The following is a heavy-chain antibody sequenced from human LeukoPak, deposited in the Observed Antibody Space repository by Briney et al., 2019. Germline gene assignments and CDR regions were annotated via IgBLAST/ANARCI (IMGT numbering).Heavy chain of an antibody. V-gene: IGHV1-69*04. CDR3: ATGILGAFSAYYFDY. J-gene: IGHJ4*02. CDR2: IIPILGIA. D-gene: IGHD2/OR15-2a*01. CDR1: GGTFSSYA. Sequence: SVKVSCKASGGTFSSYAISWVRQAPGQGLEWMGRIIPILGIANYAQKFQGRVTMTEDTSTNTAYMELSSLRSEDTAVYYCATGILGAFSAYYFDYWGQGTLVTVSS.